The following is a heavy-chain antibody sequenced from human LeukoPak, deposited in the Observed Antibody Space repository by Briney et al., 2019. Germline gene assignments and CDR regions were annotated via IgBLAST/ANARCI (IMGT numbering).Heavy chain of an antibody. J-gene: IGHJ4*02. D-gene: IGHD3-22*01. Sequence: GGSLRLSCATSGFTFSSYSMSWVRQAPGKGLEWVSCINGRGVSTYYADSVKGRFTISRDNSKNTLYLQMSSLRADDTAIYYCAREAYYDCSGSLDYWGQGTLVTVSS. CDR3: AREAYYDCSGSLDY. CDR1: GFTFSSYS. V-gene: IGHV3-23*01. CDR2: INGRGVST.